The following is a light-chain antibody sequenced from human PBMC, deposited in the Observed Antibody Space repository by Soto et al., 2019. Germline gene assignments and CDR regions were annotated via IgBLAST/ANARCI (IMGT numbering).Light chain of an antibody. CDR2: GAS. Sequence: EIVLTQSPGTLSMSPGERATLSCRASQSISSNYLAWYQQKPGQAPRLLIYGASSRATGIPDRFSGSGSGTDFTFTISRLEAEDVAVYYCQQYGSSPRTFGQGTKVEFK. V-gene: IGKV3-20*01. CDR3: QQYGSSPRT. J-gene: IGKJ1*01. CDR1: QSISSNY.